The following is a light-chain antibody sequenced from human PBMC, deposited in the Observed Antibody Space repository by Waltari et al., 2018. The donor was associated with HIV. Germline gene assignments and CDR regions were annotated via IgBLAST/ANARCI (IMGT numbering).Light chain of an antibody. CDR1: GRAVGAYNY. J-gene: IGLJ3*02. V-gene: IGLV2-8*01. Sequence: QSALTQPPSASGSPGQSVTISCTGTGRAVGAYNYVPWYQQPPGKAPKVLIYEVSKRPSGVPDRFSGSKSDNTASLTVSGLQADDEADYYCSSYAGTNNWVFGGGTKLTVL. CDR2: EVS. CDR3: SSYAGTNNWV.